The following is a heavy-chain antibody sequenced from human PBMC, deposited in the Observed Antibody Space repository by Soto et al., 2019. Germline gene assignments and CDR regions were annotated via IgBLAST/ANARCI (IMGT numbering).Heavy chain of an antibody. CDR3: SRCTDLYNTDNC. Sequence: SETLSLTCTVSGASISSDYWSWIRQPPGKGLEWIGYIYYSGSTNYNPSLKSRVTISVDTSKNQFSLELRSVTAADTAFYFCSRCTDLYNTDNCCGQGTQVTVSS. CDR1: GASISSDY. J-gene: IGHJ4*02. D-gene: IGHD1-1*01. V-gene: IGHV4-59*12. CDR2: IYYSGST.